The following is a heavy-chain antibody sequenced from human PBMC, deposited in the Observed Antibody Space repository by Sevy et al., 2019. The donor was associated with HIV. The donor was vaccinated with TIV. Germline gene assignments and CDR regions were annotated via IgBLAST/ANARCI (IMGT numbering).Heavy chain of an antibody. CDR3: ARQRGGWYEYDASDV. CDR1: DVSISSGTNY. V-gene: IGHV4-39*01. CDR2: IYYGGST. Sequence: SETLSLTCTVSDVSISSGTNYWGWIRQPPGKGLEWIGSIYYGGSTYYNPSLKSRATVSADTSTNQFSLKLTSVTVADTAVYYCARQRGGWYEYDASDVWGQGTMVTVSS. D-gene: IGHD6-19*01. J-gene: IGHJ3*01.